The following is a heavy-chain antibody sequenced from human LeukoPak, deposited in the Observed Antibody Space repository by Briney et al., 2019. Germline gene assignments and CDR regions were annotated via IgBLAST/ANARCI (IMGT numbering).Heavy chain of an antibody. CDR2: ISGSGGST. CDR1: GASISSSSYY. V-gene: IGHV3-23*01. J-gene: IGHJ5*02. D-gene: IGHD4-11*01. CDR3: AKDLPTVTMS. Sequence: ETLSLTCTVSGASISSSSYYWDWIRQPPGKGLEWVSTISGSGGSTFYAESVKGRFTISRDNSKNTLYLQMNSLRAEDTAVYFCAKDLPTVTMSWGQGSLVTVSS.